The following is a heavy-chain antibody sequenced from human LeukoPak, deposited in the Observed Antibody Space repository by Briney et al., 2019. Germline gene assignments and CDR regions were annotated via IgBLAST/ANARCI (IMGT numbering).Heavy chain of an antibody. CDR1: EFTFSSYA. Sequence: GGSLRLSCAASEFTFSSYAMSWVRQAPGKGLEWVSAISGSGGSTYYADSVKGRFTISRDNSKNTLYLQMNSLRAEDTAVYYCAKRGLYYYYYGMDVWGQGTTVTVSS. V-gene: IGHV3-23*01. CDR3: AKRGLYYYYYGMDV. J-gene: IGHJ6*02. D-gene: IGHD3-16*01. CDR2: ISGSGGST.